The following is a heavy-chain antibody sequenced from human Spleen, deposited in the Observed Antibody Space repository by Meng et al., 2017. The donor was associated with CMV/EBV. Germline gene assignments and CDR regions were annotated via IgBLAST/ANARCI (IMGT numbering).Heavy chain of an antibody. V-gene: IGHV4-59*12. J-gene: IGHJ4*02. CDR2: ISYCGST. Sequence: SETLSLTCTVSGVSISSYYWTWIRQPPGKGLELIGSISYCGSTYYNPPIKSRVTISVDKSKNQFSLKLSSVTAADTAVDYCARGDGTIPGKFGVVIKANYFDYWGQGTLVTVSS. D-gene: IGHD3-3*01. CDR3: ARGDGTIPGKFGVVIKANYFDY. CDR1: GVSISSYY.